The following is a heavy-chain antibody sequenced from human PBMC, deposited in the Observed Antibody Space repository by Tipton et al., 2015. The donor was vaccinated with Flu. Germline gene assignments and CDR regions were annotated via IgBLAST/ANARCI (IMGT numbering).Heavy chain of an antibody. CDR1: GFTFSSYG. V-gene: IGHV3-30*02. J-gene: IGHJ4*02. CDR3: AKIESRDGNPGPG. CDR2: IRYDGSNK. Sequence: SGFTFSSYGMHWVRQAPGKGLERVAFIRYDGSNKYYADSVKGRFTISRDNSKNTLYLQMNSLRAEDTAVYYCAKIESRDGNPGPGWGQGTLVTASS. D-gene: IGHD5-24*01.